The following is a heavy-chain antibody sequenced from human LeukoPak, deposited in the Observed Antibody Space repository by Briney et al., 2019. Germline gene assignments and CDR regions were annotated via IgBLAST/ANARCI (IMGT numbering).Heavy chain of an antibody. CDR3: ASDIDCVGGTCYSYNWFDP. V-gene: IGHV4-61*09. Sequence: PSETLSLTCTVSGGSLTSGSHYWSWIRQPAGKGLEWIGNSDISGSTKYTPSLKSRVTIYIDMSKNQFSLELTSVTAADTAVYYCASDIDCVGGTCYSYNWFDPWGQGTLVTVSS. D-gene: IGHD2-21*01. CDR2: SDISGST. J-gene: IGHJ5*02. CDR1: GGSLTSGSHY.